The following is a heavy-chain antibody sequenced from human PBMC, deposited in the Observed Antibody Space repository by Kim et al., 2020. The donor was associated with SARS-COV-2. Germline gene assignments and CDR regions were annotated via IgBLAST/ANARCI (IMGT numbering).Heavy chain of an antibody. CDR3: DGYGYDVDAFDI. V-gene: IGHV3-48*03. J-gene: IGHJ3*02. D-gene: IGHD5-18*01. Sequence: YYAASVECRFTISRNDTKNSLYLQMNSLRAEDTAVYYCDGYGYDVDAFDIWGQGTMVTVSS.